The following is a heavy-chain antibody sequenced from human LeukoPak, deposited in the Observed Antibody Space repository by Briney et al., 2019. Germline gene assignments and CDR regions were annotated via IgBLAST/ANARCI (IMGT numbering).Heavy chain of an antibody. D-gene: IGHD3-16*01. J-gene: IGHJ4*02. Sequence: ASVKVSCKASGYTFTSYGITWVRQAPGQGLEWMGWISTDNGDTNYAQKLQGRVTLTTDTSTSTAYMELRSLRSDDTAVYYCAREGLGELTLDCWGQGTLVTVSS. V-gene: IGHV1-18*01. CDR2: ISTDNGDT. CDR3: AREGLGELTLDC. CDR1: GYTFTSYG.